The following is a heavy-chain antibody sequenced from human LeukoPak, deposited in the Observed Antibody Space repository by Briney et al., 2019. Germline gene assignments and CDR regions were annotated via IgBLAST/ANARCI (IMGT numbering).Heavy chain of an antibody. V-gene: IGHV3-33*01. CDR2: IWYDGSNK. Sequence: PGRSLRLSCAASGFTFSSYGMHWVRQAPGKGLEWVAVIWYDGSNKYYADSVKGRFTISRDNSKNTLYLQMNSLRAEDTAVYYCGREEYQLKRYFDYWGQGTLVTVSS. CDR3: GREEYQLKRYFDY. D-gene: IGHD2-2*01. J-gene: IGHJ4*02. CDR1: GFTFSSYG.